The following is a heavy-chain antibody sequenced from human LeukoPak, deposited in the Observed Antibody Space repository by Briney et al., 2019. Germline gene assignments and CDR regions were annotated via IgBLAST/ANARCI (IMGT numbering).Heavy chain of an antibody. V-gene: IGHV3-7*01. CDR3: AREARAQYYFDY. CDR1: GFTFSSYW. Sequence: GGSLRLSCAGSGFTFSSYWMSWVRQAPGKGLEWVANIKQDGSEKYYVDSVKGRFTISRDNAKNSLYLQMNSLRAEDTAVYYCAREARAQYYFDYWGQETLVTVSS. J-gene: IGHJ4*02. CDR2: IKQDGSEK.